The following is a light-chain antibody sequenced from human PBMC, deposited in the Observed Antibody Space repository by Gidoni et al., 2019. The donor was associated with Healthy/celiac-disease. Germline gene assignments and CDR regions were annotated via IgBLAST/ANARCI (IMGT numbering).Light chain of an antibody. Sequence: DIQMTQSPSSLSASVGDRVTITCRASQSISSYLNWYQQKPGKAPKLLIYAASSLQSGVPSRCSGSGSATDFTLTISSLPPEYSATYYYQQSYNTPPITFGGGTKVEIK. CDR1: QSISSY. V-gene: IGKV1-39*01. CDR3: QQSYNTPPIT. J-gene: IGKJ4*01. CDR2: AAS.